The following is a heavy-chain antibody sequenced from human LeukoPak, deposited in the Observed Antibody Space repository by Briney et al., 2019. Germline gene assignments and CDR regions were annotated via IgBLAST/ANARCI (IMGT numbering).Heavy chain of an antibody. CDR3: ARRRGSGSTQVFDY. Sequence: RASETLSLTCTVSGGSISSSSYYWGWIRQPPGKGLEWIGSIYYSGSTYYNPSLKSRVTISVDTSKNQFSLKLSSVTAADTAVYYRARRRGSGSTQVFDYWGQGTLVTVSS. CDR1: GGSISSSSYY. CDR2: IYYSGST. D-gene: IGHD6-19*01. V-gene: IGHV4-39*01. J-gene: IGHJ4*02.